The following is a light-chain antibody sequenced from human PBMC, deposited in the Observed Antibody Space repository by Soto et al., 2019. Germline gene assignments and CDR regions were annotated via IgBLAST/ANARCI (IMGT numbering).Light chain of an antibody. CDR2: GAS. Sequence: EMVLTQSPGTLSLSPGERATLSCRASQSVSSSYLAWYQQKPGQAPRLLIYGASSRATGIPDRFSGSGSGTDFTLTISRMEPEDVAVYYCQQHGRSPYTFGQGTKLEIK. V-gene: IGKV3-20*01. CDR3: QQHGRSPYT. J-gene: IGKJ2*01. CDR1: QSVSSSY.